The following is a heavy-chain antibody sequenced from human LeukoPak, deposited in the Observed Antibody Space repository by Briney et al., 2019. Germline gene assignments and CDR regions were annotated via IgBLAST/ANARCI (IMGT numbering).Heavy chain of an antibody. CDR3: AREGQWLVKGWFDP. CDR1: GGTFSSCA. V-gene: IGHV1-69*06. D-gene: IGHD6-19*01. CDR2: IIPIFGTA. J-gene: IGHJ5*02. Sequence: SVKVSCKASGGTFSSCAISWVRQAPGQGLEWMGGIIPIFGTANYAQKFQGRVTITADKSTSTAYMELSSLRSEDTAVYYCAREGQWLVKGWFDPWGQGTLVTVSS.